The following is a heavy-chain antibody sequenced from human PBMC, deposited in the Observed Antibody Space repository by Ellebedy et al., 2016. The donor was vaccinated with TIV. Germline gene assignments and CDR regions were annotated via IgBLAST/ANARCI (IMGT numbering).Heavy chain of an antibody. CDR3: ARRVGDSGDYYFDWFDP. J-gene: IGHJ5*02. V-gene: IGHV4-39*01. CDR2: IYYSGST. D-gene: IGHD3-22*01. Sequence: SETLSLXXTVSGGSISSSSYYWGWIRQPPGKGLEWIGSIYYSGSTYYNPSLKSRVTISVDTSKNQFSLKLSSVTAADTAVYYCARRVGDSGDYYFDWFDPWGQGTLVTVSS. CDR1: GGSISSSSYY.